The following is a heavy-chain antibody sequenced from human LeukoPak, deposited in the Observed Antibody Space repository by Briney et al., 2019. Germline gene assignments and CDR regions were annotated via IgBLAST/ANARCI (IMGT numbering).Heavy chain of an antibody. J-gene: IGHJ4*02. CDR1: GFTFNNYA. CDR2: ITDSGGST. D-gene: IGHD3-3*01. V-gene: IGHV3-23*01. CDR3: AKGSAWYLDY. Sequence: QPGGSLRLSCAASGFTFNNYAMSWVRQAPGKGLDWVSAITDSGGSTYHADSVKGRFTISRDNSKNTLYLQMNSLRPEDTAVYYCAKGSAWYLDYWGQGTLVTVSS.